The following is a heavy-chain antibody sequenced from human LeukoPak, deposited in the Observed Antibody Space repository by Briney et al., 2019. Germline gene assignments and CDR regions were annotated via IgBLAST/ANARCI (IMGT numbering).Heavy chain of an antibody. D-gene: IGHD3-3*01. CDR3: ASFLGDFWSGYSGSSWYYFDY. CDR2: IYTSGST. CDR1: GGSISSYY. V-gene: IGHV4-4*07. J-gene: IGHJ4*02. Sequence: SETLSLTCTVSGGSISSYYWSWIRQPAGKGLEWIGRIYTSGSTNYNPSLKSRVTMSVDTSKNQFSLKLSSVTAADTAVYYCASFLGDFWSGYSGSSWYYFDYWGQGTLVTVSS.